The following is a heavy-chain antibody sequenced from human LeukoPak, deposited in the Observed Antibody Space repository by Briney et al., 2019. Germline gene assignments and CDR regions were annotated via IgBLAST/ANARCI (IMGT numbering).Heavy chain of an antibody. D-gene: IGHD3-10*01. CDR1: GGSFSGYY. CDR2: INHSGST. Sequence: PSETLSLTCAVYGGSFSGYYWSWIRQPPGKGLEWIGEINHSGSTNYNPSLKRRVTISADTSKNQFSLKLSSVTAADTAVYYCARGRSGNYYGSGSYYKYWGQGTLVTVSS. CDR3: ARGRSGNYYGSGSYYKY. V-gene: IGHV4-34*01. J-gene: IGHJ4*02.